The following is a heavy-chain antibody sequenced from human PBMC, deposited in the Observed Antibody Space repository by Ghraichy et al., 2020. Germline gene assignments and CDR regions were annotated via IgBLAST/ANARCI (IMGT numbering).Heavy chain of an antibody. J-gene: IGHJ4*02. Sequence: GGSLRLSCAASGFTFSSYAMSWVRQAPGKGLEWVSAISGSGGSTYYADSVKGRFTISRDNSKNTLYLQMNSLRAEDTAVYYCAKAPINVLRFLEWLSYFDYWGQGTLVTVSS. CDR2: ISGSGGST. D-gene: IGHD3-3*01. CDR3: AKAPINVLRFLEWLSYFDY. V-gene: IGHV3-23*01. CDR1: GFTFSSYA.